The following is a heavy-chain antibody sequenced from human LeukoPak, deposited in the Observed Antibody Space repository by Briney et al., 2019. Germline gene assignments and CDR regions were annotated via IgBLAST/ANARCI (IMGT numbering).Heavy chain of an antibody. CDR3: ARGLCSYGSNYYCYCYMDV. CDR1: GGFFSGYY. D-gene: IGHD5-18*01. J-gene: IGHJ6*03. V-gene: IGHV4-34*01. Sequence: PSETLSVTRALYGGFFSGYYWSWIRQPPGKGLEWIGEINHSGSTNYNPSLNSRVTISVDTSKNQFSLKLSSVTAADTAVYYCARGLCSYGSNYYCYCYMDVWGKGTTVTASS. CDR2: INHSGST.